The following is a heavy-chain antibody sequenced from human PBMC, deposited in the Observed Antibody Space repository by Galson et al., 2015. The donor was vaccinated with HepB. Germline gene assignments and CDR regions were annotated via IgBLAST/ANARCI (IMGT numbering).Heavy chain of an antibody. CDR1: GFTFSSYA. V-gene: IGHV3-30*04. D-gene: IGHD3-16*01. CDR2: ISYDGGDK. Sequence: SLRLSCAASGFTFSSYAMHWVRQAPGKGLEWVAVISYDGGDKYHADSVKGRFTISRDNSKNTLYLQMNSLRAEDTAVYYCARHDYAHAFDIWGQGTMVTVSS. J-gene: IGHJ3*02. CDR3: ARHDYAHAFDI.